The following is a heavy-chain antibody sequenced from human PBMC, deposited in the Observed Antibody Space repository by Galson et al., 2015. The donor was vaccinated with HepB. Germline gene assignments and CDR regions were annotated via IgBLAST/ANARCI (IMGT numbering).Heavy chain of an antibody. CDR2: INTNTGNP. V-gene: IGHV7-4-1*02. D-gene: IGHD4-17*01. J-gene: IGHJ6*03. Sequence: SVKVSCKASGYTFTSYAMNWVRQAPGQGLEWMGWINTNTGNPTYAQGFTGRFVFSLDTSVSTAYLQISSLKAEDTAVYYCARGSAGTVTFSYYYYYYMDVWGKGTTVTVSS. CDR1: GYTFTSYA. CDR3: ARGSAGTVTFSYYYYYYMDV.